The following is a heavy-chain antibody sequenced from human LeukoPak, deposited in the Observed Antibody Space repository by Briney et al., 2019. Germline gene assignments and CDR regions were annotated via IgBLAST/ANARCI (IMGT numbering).Heavy chain of an antibody. V-gene: IGHV3-23*01. CDR1: GFTFSSYA. D-gene: IGHD7-27*01. Sequence: GGSLRLSCAASGFTFSSYAMSWVRQAPGKGLEWVSAISGSGGSTYYADSVKGRFTISRDNSKNTLYLQMNSLRAEDTAVYYCAKARLGLYYYYGMDVWGQGTTVTVSS. CDR2: ISGSGGST. CDR3: AKARLGLYYYYGMDV. J-gene: IGHJ6*02.